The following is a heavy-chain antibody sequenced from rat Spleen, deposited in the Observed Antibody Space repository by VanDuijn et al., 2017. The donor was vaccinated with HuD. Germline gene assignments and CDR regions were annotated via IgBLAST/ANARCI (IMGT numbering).Heavy chain of an antibody. J-gene: IGHJ2*01. D-gene: IGHD1-10*01. CDR3: ATRYNNVAY. Sequence: EVQLVESGGGLVQPGRSLKLSCAASGFTFSNYYMAWVRQAPTKGREWVAYISTGGGGTYYRDSVKGRFTISRDNAKSTQYLQIDTQRSEDTATYYLATRYNNVAYWGQGVMVTVSS. V-gene: IGHV5-27*01. CDR1: GFTFSNYY. CDR2: ISTGGGGT.